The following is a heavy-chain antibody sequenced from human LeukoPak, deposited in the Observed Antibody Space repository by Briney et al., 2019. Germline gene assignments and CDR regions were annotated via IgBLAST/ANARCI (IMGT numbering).Heavy chain of an antibody. V-gene: IGHV1-24*01. CDR3: ATGIPADY. CDR1: GGTFSSYA. J-gene: IGHJ4*02. CDR2: FDPEDGET. Sequence: GASVKVSCTASGGTFSSYAISWVRQAPGKGLEWMGGFDPEDGETIYAQKFQGRVTMTEDTSTDTAYMELSSLRSEDTAVYYCATGIPADYWGQGTLVTVSS.